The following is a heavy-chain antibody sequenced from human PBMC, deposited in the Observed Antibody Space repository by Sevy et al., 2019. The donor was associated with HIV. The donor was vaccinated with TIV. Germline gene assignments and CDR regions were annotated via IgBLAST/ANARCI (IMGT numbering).Heavy chain of an antibody. D-gene: IGHD6-13*01. CDR3: ARGITRKYSGSLKVAGDDAFDI. J-gene: IGHJ3*02. Sequence: GGSPRLSCAASVFTFSSYSMNWVRQAPGKGLEWVSSISSSSSYIYYADSVKGRFTISRDNAKNSLYLQMNSLRAEDTAVYYCARGITRKYSGSLKVAGDDAFDIWGQGTMVTVSS. CDR1: VFTFSSYS. V-gene: IGHV3-21*01. CDR2: ISSSSSYI.